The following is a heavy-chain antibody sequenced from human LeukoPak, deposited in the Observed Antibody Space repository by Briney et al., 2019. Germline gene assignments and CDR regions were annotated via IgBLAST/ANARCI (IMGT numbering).Heavy chain of an antibody. V-gene: IGHV3-74*01. CDR2: NIEGSIT. J-gene: IGHJ5*02. CDR1: GFSFSNYW. CDR3: ARVLSGSWDWFDP. Sequence: GGSLRLSCAASGFSFSNYWMHWVRQTPGKGLVWVARNIEGSITTYADSVKGRFTISRDNAMNTVYLQMNSLRAEDTAVYYCARVLSGSWDWFDPWGQGTLVTVSS. D-gene: IGHD3-22*01.